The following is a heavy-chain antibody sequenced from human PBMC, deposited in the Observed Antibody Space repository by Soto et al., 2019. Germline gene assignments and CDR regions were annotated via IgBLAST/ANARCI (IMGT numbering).Heavy chain of an antibody. CDR2: MNPDSGNT. D-gene: IGHD3-10*01. Sequence: QVQLVQSGAEVKKPGASVKVSCKASGYTFTSYDINWVRQATGQGLEWMGWMNPDSGNTGYARNFKGRVTRPKNTSISTAYMELSSLRSEDTAVYYCARGSRGVRFDPWGQGTLVTVSS. CDR1: GYTFTSYD. V-gene: IGHV1-8*01. CDR3: ARGSRGVRFDP. J-gene: IGHJ5*02.